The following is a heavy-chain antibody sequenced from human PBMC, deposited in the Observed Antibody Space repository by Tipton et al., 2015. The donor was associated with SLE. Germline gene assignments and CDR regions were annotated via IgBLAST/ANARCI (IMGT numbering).Heavy chain of an antibody. CDR1: GGSISSFY. Sequence: TLSLTCTVSGGSISSFYWSWIRQPPGKGLEWMGEINHSGSTNYNPSLKSRVTISVDTSKNQFSLKLSSVTAADTAVYYCAMTAMVFDYWGQGTLVTVSS. J-gene: IGHJ4*02. CDR3: AMTAMVFDY. CDR2: INHSGST. D-gene: IGHD5-18*01. V-gene: IGHV4-59*04.